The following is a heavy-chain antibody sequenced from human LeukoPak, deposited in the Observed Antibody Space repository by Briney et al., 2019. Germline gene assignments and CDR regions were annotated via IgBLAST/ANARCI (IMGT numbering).Heavy chain of an antibody. CDR3: ARGYWFYFDY. Sequence: SETLSLTCTVSGGSISSSSYYWGWIRQPPGKGLEWIGSIYYSGSTYYNPSLKSRVTISVDTSKNQFSLKLNSVTAADTAVYYCARGYWFYFDYWGQGTLVTVSS. J-gene: IGHJ4*02. V-gene: IGHV4-39*07. D-gene: IGHD2-8*02. CDR2: IYYSGST. CDR1: GGSISSSSYY.